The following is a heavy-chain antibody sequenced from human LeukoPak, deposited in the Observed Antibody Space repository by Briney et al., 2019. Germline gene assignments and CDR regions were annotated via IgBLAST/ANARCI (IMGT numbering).Heavy chain of an antibody. Sequence: PGGSLRLSWAASGCTFSSYGMHLVRQAPGKGLELVAFIRYDGSNKYYADSVKGRFTISRYNSKNTLYLQMNSLRAEDTAVYYCARYYYDSSGYYKIRTYYFDYWGQGTLVTVSS. CDR3: ARYYYDSSGYYKIRTYYFDY. J-gene: IGHJ4*02. CDR2: IRYDGSNK. D-gene: IGHD3-22*01. CDR1: GCTFSSYG. V-gene: IGHV3-30*02.